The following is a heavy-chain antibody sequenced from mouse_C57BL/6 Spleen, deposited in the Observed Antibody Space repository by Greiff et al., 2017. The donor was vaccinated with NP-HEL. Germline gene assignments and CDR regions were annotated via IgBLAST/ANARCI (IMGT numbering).Heavy chain of an antibody. CDR3: ARDYYYGSSYGEWFAY. D-gene: IGHD1-1*01. CDR1: GFTFSDYG. CDR2: ISSGSSTI. V-gene: IGHV5-17*01. J-gene: IGHJ3*01. Sequence: EVHLVESGGGLVKPGWSLKLSCAASGFTFSDYGMHWVRQAPEKGLEWVAYISSGSSTIYYADTVKGRFTISRDNAKNTLCLQMTSLRSEDTAMYYCARDYYYGSSYGEWFAYWGQGTLVTVSA.